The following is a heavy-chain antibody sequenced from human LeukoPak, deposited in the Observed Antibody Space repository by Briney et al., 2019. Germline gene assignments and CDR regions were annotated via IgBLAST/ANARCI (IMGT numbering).Heavy chain of an antibody. Sequence: GGSLRLSCAASGFTFSNYGMHWVRQAPGKGLEWVAHIWYDGSNPNHADSVKGRATISRDDSKNTLYLQMTGLRVEDTAVYYCARDARSSPSCYDYWGQGTLVPVSS. D-gene: IGHD2-2*01. J-gene: IGHJ4*02. CDR1: GFTFSNYG. CDR2: IWYDGSNP. CDR3: ARDARSSPSCYDY. V-gene: IGHV3-33*01.